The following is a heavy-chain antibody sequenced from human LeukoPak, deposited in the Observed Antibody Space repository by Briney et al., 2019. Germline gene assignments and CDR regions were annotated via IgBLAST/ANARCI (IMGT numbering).Heavy chain of an antibody. CDR2: INHNGNVN. D-gene: IGHD3-16*01. CDR3: ARGGGLDV. CDR1: GFSISSHW. Sequence: GGSLRLSCVASGFSISSHWMRWLRQAPGKGLERVASINHNGNVNYYVDSVKGRFTISRDNAKNSLYLQMSNLRAEDTAVYFCARGGGLDVWGQGATVTVSS. J-gene: IGHJ6*02. V-gene: IGHV3-7*03.